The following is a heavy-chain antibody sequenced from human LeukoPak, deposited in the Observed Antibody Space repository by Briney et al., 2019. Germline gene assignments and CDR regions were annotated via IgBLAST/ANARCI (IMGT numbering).Heavy chain of an antibody. J-gene: IGHJ4*02. CDR3: ARDYGSYYYFDY. CDR1: GYTFPSYY. V-gene: IGHV1-46*01. Sequence: ASVKVLCEASGYTFPSYYMHWVRQAPGQGLEWMGIINPSGGSTSYAKKFQGRVTMTRDTSTRTVYMEVSSLRSEDTAVYYCARDYGSYYYFDYWGQGTLVTVSS. CDR2: INPSGGST. D-gene: IGHD1-26*01.